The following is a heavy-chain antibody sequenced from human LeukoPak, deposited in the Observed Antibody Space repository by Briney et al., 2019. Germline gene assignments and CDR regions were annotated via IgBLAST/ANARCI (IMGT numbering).Heavy chain of an antibody. V-gene: IGHV7-4-1*02. CDR3: ARKGYSSSWYHDY. J-gene: IGHJ4*02. CDR1: GYTFTSYG. CDR2: INTNTGNP. D-gene: IGHD6-13*01. Sequence: ASVKVSCKASGYTFTSYGISWVRQAPGQGLEWMGWINTNTGNPTYAQGFTGRFVFSLDTSVSTAYLQISSLKAEDTAVYYCARKGYSSSWYHDYWGQGTLVTVSS.